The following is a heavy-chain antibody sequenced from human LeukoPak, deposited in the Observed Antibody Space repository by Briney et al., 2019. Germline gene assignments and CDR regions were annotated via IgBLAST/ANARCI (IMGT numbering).Heavy chain of an antibody. CDR3: ARVRGFGDYGGWFDP. V-gene: IGHV4-59*01. D-gene: IGHD4-17*01. J-gene: IGHJ5*02. Sequence: SETLSLTCSVSGGSISSYHWSWIRQPPGKGLEWIGYISHSGSTNYNPSLQSRVTISVDTSKIQFSLKVSSVTAADTAVYYCARVRGFGDYGGWFDPWGQGTLVTVSS. CDR1: GGSISSYH. CDR2: ISHSGST.